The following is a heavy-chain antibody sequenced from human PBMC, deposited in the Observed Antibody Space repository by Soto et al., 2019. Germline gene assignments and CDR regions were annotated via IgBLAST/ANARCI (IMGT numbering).Heavy chain of an antibody. Sequence: QVQLVQSGAEVKKPGSSVKVSCKASGGTFSSYTISWVRQAPGQGLEWMGRIIPILGIANYAQKFQGRVTITADKSTSTAYREVSSLRSEETAVYYCARDGGGYERAVGYNWFDTWGQGTLVTVSS. J-gene: IGHJ5*02. V-gene: IGHV1-69*08. CDR1: GGTFSSYT. CDR3: ARDGGGYERAVGYNWFDT. D-gene: IGHD5-12*01. CDR2: IIPILGIA.